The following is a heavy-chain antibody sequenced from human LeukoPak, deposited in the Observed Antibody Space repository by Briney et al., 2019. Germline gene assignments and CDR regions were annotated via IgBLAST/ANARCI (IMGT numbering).Heavy chain of an antibody. Sequence: GSLRLSCAASGSTFGNYYMSWIRQPPGKGLEWIGYIYYSGSTNYNPSLKSRVTISVDTSKNQFSLKLSSVTAADTAVYYCARHVYDYVWGSYRYTGQFDYWGQGTLVTVSS. V-gene: IGHV4-59*08. CDR3: ARHVYDYVWGSYRYTGQFDY. CDR2: IYYSGST. J-gene: IGHJ4*02. D-gene: IGHD3-16*02. CDR1: GSTFGNYY.